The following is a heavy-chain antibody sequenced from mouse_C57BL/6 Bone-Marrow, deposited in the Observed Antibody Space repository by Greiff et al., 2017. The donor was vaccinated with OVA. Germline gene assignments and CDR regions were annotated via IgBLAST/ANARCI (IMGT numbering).Heavy chain of an antibody. CDR1: GYTFTSYG. V-gene: IGHV1-81*01. Sequence: VKLVESGAELARPGASVKLSCKASGYTFTSYGISWVKQRTGQGLEWIGEIYPRSGNTYYNEKFKGKATLTADKSSSTAYMELRSLTSEDSAVYFCARKEGFDYWGQGTTLTVSS. J-gene: IGHJ2*01. CDR3: ARKEGFDY. CDR2: IYPRSGNT.